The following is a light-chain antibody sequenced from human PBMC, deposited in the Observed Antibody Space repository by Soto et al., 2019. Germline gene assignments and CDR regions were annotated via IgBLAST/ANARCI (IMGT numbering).Light chain of an antibody. CDR2: DAS. CDR3: QQRNDWPIT. J-gene: IGKJ5*01. V-gene: IGKV3-11*01. Sequence: EFVLTQSPATLSLSPGERATLSCRASQNIGTYLVWYQHKPGQTPRLLIYDASKRATGIPARFSGSGSGTDFTLTISRLEPEDVAVYFCQQRNDWPITFGQGTRLDMK. CDR1: QNIGTY.